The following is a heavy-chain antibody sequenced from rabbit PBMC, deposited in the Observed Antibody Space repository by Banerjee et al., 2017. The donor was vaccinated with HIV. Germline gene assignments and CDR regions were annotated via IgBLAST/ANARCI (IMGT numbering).Heavy chain of an antibody. CDR1: GFSFSDRDV. J-gene: IGHJ6*01. Sequence: QEQLVESGGGLVKPEGSLTLTCKASGFSFSDRDVMCWVRQAPGKGLEWIGCIGTGTGSTHYASWAKGRFTISKTSSTTVTLQMTSLTAADTATYFCARDTSSSFSSYGMDLWGQGTLVTVS. V-gene: IGHV1S45*01. CDR3: ARDTSSSFSSYGMDL. D-gene: IGHD1-1*01. CDR2: IGTGTGST.